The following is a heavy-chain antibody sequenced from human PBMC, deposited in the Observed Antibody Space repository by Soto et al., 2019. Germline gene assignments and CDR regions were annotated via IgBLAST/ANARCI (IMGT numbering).Heavy chain of an antibody. V-gene: IGHV3-53*01. D-gene: IGHD3-16*01. Sequence: GGSLRLSCAASGFTVSSNYMGWVRQAPGKGLEWVSVIYSGGSTYYADSVKGRFTISRDNSKNTLYLQMNSLRAEDTAVYYCARDFLWGGDYDYGMDVWGQGTTVTVSS. CDR2: IYSGGST. CDR1: GFTVSSNY. J-gene: IGHJ6*02. CDR3: ARDFLWGGDYDYGMDV.